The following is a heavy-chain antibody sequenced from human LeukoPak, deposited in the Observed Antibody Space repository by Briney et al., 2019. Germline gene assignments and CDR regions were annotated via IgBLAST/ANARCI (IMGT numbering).Heavy chain of an antibody. D-gene: IGHD3-22*01. V-gene: IGHV3-53*01. CDR2: IHSDGST. Sequence: GGSLRLSCAASGFTVSSSYMSWVCQAPGKGLEWVSIIHSDGSTYYADSVKGRFTISRDTSKNTLYLQMNSLRGEDTAMYYCARDLDYYDSSGSHRRRNYFDYWGQGTLVTVSS. CDR3: ARDLDYYDSSGSHRRRNYFDY. J-gene: IGHJ4*02. CDR1: GFTVSSSY.